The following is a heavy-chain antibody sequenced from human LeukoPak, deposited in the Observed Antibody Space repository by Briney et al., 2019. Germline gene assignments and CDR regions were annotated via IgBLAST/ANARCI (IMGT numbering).Heavy chain of an antibody. J-gene: IGHJ4*02. Sequence: GGSLRLSCAASGFTFSSYAMHWVRQAPGKGLEWVAVISYDGSNKYYADSVKGRFTISRDNSKNTLYLQMNSLRAEDTAVYYCARALYYYDSPASARYWGQGTLVTVSS. CDR1: GFTFSSYA. CDR3: ARALYYYDSPASARY. V-gene: IGHV3-30-3*01. D-gene: IGHD3-22*01. CDR2: ISYDGSNK.